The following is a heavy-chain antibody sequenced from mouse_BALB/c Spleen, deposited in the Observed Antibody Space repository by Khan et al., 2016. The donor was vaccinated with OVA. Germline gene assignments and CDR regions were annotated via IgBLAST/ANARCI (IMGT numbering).Heavy chain of an antibody. J-gene: IGHJ2*01. CDR3: ARWGPGKDY. Sequence: QVQLQQSGAELAKPGASVKMSCKASGYTFTSYWMHWVKQRPGQGLEWIGYINPSTGYTEYNQKFKDKATLTADKSSSTAYMELSSLTSDDSAVYYCARWGPGKDYWGQGTTLTVSS. V-gene: IGHV1-7*01. CDR1: GYTFTSYW. D-gene: IGHD3-3*01. CDR2: INPSTGYT.